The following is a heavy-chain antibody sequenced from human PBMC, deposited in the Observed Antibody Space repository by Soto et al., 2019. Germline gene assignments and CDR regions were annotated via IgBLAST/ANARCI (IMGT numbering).Heavy chain of an antibody. CDR2: IYYSGST. CDR3: ARGKNSGSSYAPVDY. Sequence: PSETLSLTCTVSGGSISSYYWSWIRQPPGKGLEWIGYIYYSGSTNYNPSLKSRVTISVDTSKNQFSLKLSSVTAADTAVYFCARGKNSGSSYAPVDYWGQGTLVTVSS. CDR1: GGSISSYY. J-gene: IGHJ4*02. D-gene: IGHD1-26*01. V-gene: IGHV4-59*08.